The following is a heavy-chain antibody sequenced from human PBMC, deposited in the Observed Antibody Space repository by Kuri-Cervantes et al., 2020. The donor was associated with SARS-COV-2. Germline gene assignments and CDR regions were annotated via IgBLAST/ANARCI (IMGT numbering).Heavy chain of an antibody. J-gene: IGHJ4*02. V-gene: IGHV3-21*01. Sequence: LSLTCAASGFTFSSYSMNWVRQAPGKGLEWVSSISSSSSYIYYADSVKGRFTISRDNAKNSLYLQMNSLRAEDTAVYYCVADILFLVLGHWGQGTLVTVSS. CDR3: VADILFLVLGH. D-gene: IGHD3-9*01. CDR2: ISSSSSYI. CDR1: GFTFSSYS.